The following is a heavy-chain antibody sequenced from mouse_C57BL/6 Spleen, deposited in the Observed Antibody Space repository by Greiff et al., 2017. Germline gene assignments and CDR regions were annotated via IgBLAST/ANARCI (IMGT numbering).Heavy chain of an antibody. CDR1: GYAFSSSW. CDR2: IYPGDGDT. CDR3: ARWLTGTRGYAMDY. D-gene: IGHD4-1*01. Sequence: QVQLKQSGPELVKPGASVKISCKASGYAFSSSWMNWVKQRPGKGLEWIGRIYPGDGDTNYNGKFKGKATLTADKSSSTAYMQLSSLTSEDSAVYFCARWLTGTRGYAMDYWGQGTSVTVSS. V-gene: IGHV1-82*01. J-gene: IGHJ4*01.